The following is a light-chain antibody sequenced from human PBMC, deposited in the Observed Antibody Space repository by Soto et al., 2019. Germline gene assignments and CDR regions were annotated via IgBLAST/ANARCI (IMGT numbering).Light chain of an antibody. V-gene: IGKV3-20*01. Sequence: EIVLTQSPATMSLSPGERATLSCRASQSVGSRYLAWYQQKTGQDPRILIYADSTRATGIPDRFSGSGSGTAFTLKITRLEPEEMAVYDCQYYGTSLFIFGGWNKVDIK. J-gene: IGKJ4*01. CDR3: QYYGTSLFI. CDR1: QSVGSRY. CDR2: ADS.